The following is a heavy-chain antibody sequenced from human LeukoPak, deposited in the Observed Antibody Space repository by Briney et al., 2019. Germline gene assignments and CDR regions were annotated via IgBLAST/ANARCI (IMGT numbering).Heavy chain of an antibody. V-gene: IGHV3-23*01. J-gene: IGHJ4*02. Sequence: GGSLRLSCAASGFTFNNYAMDWVRQAPGKGLEWVSSISGGGETTYYADSAKGRFTISRDNSQNTLYLQLNSLRAEDTAVYYCARDYADYVGYFFFDYWGQGTLVTVSS. CDR3: ARDYADYVGYFFFDY. CDR2: ISGGGETT. CDR1: GFTFNNYA. D-gene: IGHD4-17*01.